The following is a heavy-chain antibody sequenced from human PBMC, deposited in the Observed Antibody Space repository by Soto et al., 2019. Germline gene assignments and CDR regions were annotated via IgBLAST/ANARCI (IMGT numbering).Heavy chain of an antibody. CDR3: AHRPYGDYPIDY. CDR2: IYWDDDK. CDR1: GFSLKTSGVG. J-gene: IGHJ4*02. Sequence: QITLKESGPTLVKPTQTLTLTCTFSGFSLKTSGVGVRRIRQPPGKALEWLALIYWDDDKRYSPSLKSRLTITKDTPKNQVVLTMTNMVPEDTGTCYCAHRPYGDYPIDYWGQGTLVTVSS. V-gene: IGHV2-5*02. D-gene: IGHD4-17*01.